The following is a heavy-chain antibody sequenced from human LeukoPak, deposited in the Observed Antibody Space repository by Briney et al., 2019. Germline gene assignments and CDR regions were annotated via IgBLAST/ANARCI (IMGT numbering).Heavy chain of an antibody. Sequence: ASVSVSSTASVYTFTSYGISWGRPAPGQGGECMGWISAYKDNTNYTQNLQGRVTMTTDTSTSTAYMEMRSLRSDDTAVYYCARDLEAYYDILTGYSRPGGYYYGMDVWGQGTTVTVSS. CDR2: ISAYKDNT. CDR3: ARDLEAYYDILTGYSRPGGYYYGMDV. J-gene: IGHJ6*02. V-gene: IGHV1-18*01. D-gene: IGHD3-9*01. CDR1: VYTFTSYG.